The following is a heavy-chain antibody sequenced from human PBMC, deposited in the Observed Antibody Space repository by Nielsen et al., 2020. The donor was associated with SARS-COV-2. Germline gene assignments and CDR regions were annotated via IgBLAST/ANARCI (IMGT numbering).Heavy chain of an antibody. D-gene: IGHD4-11*01. J-gene: IGHJ6*02. Sequence: GESLKISCAASGFTFSSYGMHWVRQAPGKGLEWVAVIWYDGSNKYYADSVKGRFTISRDNSKNTLYLQMNSLRAEDTAVYYCAKDHDYSNHYYYYGMDVWGQGTTVTVSS. CDR1: GFTFSSYG. V-gene: IGHV3-30*02. CDR3: AKDHDYSNHYYYYGMDV. CDR2: IWYDGSNK.